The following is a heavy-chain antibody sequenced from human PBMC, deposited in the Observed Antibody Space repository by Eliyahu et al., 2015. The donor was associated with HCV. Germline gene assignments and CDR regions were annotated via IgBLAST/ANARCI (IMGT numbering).Heavy chain of an antibody. J-gene: IGHJ4*02. CDR2: ISSSSSYI. D-gene: IGHD5-24*01. CDR3: ARAVSTGRDGYNGRFLDY. V-gene: IGHV3-21*01. CDR1: GFTFXXXN. Sequence: EVQLVESGGXLVKPGXSLRLSCXASGFTFXXXNMNWVRQAPGKGLEWVSSISSSSSYISYADSVKGRFTISRDNAKNSLYLQMNSLRAEDTAVYYCARAVSTGRDGYNGRFLDYWGQGTXVTVSS.